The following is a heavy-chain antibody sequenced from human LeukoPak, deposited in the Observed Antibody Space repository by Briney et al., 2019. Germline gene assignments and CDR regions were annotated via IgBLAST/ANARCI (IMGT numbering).Heavy chain of an antibody. Sequence: SETLSLTCAVSGGSFSDYCWHWVRQAPGKGLEWIGEINHSGRSFHNPSLKSRVTTSVGLSKNLFSLKLTSVAAADTAVYYCVRGPAVVVSTVMLEGPFEVWAQGTMVTVSP. CDR1: GGSFSDYC. CDR2: INHSGRS. J-gene: IGHJ3*01. D-gene: IGHD3-10*02. CDR3: VRGPAVVVSTVMLEGPFEV. V-gene: IGHV4-34*01.